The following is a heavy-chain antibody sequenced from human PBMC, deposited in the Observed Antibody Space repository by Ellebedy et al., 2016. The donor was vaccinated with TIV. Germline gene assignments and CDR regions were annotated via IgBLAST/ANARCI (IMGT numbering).Heavy chain of an antibody. CDR2: LYTTGRT. CDR1: GDSISRYS. V-gene: IGHV4-4*07. Sequence: MPSETLSLTCTVSGDSISRYSWSWIRQSAGGGLEWLGRLYTTGRTNYNPSLKSRVTMSVNTSKNLFSLKLSSVTAADTAVYYCARDLTDYGDYVGSDYWGQGTLVTVSS. J-gene: IGHJ4*02. CDR3: ARDLTDYGDYVGSDY. D-gene: IGHD4-17*01.